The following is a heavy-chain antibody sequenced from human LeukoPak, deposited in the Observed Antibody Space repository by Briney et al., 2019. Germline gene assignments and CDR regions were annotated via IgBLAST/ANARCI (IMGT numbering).Heavy chain of an antibody. J-gene: IGHJ4*02. CDR2: IYYSGST. D-gene: IGHD6-25*01. Sequence: SETLSLTCTVSGGSISSYYWSWIRQPPGKGLEWIGYIYYSGSTNYNPSLKSRVTISVDTSKNQFSLKLSSVTAADTAVYYCARANRRLYFDYWGQGTLVTVSS. CDR3: ARANRRLYFDY. V-gene: IGHV4-59*01. CDR1: GGSISSYY.